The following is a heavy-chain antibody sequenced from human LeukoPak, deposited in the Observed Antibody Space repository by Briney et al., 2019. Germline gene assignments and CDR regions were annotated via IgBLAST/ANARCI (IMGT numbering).Heavy chain of an antibody. CDR2: LSCTDDK. CDR3: ARSRRRSNWPPLDY. Sequence: SGPTLVKPTQTLALTCTFSGFTLNTSAAGVGWIRQPPGQALERPALLSCTDDKHYSPFLQSRRTITKDTAKNQVVLTTTNIDPVDTATYYCARSRRRSNWPPLDYWGQGTLVTVSS. V-gene: IGHV2-5*01. CDR1: GFTLNTSAAG. D-gene: IGHD1-1*01. J-gene: IGHJ4*02.